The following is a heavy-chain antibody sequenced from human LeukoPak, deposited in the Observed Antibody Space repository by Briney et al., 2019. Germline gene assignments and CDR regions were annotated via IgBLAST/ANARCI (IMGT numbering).Heavy chain of an antibody. Sequence: GGSLRLSCAASGFTVSSNYMSWVRQAPGKGLEWVSVIYSGGSTYYADSVKDRFTISRHNSKNTLYLQMNSLRAEDTAVYYCARVRNYYDSGGKRFYFDYWGQGTLVTVSS. CDR2: IYSGGST. CDR1: GFTVSSNY. CDR3: ARVRNYYDSGGKRFYFDY. D-gene: IGHD3-22*01. V-gene: IGHV3-53*04. J-gene: IGHJ4*02.